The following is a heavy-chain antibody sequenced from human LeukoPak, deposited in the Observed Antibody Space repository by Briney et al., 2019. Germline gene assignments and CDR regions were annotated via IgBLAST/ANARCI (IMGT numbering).Heavy chain of an antibody. CDR2: ISYDGSNK. Sequence: GRSLRLSCAASGFTFSSYGMHWVRQAPGKGLEWVAVISYDGSNKYYADSVKGRFTISRDNSKNTLYLQMNSLGAEDTAVYYCAKDRRRYCSGGSCYVDYFDYWGQGTLVTVSS. CDR3: AKDRRRYCSGGSCYVDYFDY. D-gene: IGHD2-15*01. J-gene: IGHJ4*02. V-gene: IGHV3-30*18. CDR1: GFTFSSYG.